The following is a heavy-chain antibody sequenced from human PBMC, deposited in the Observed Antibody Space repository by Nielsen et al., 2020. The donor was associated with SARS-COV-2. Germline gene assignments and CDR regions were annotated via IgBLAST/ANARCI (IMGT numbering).Heavy chain of an antibody. CDR3: ASPDYYGSGSWGGTVDY. CDR1: GFTFSSYA. Sequence: GGSLRLSCAASGFTFSSYAMHWVRQAPGKGLEWVAVISYDGSNKYYADSVKGRFTISRDNSKNTLYLQMNSLRAEDTAVYYCASPDYYGSGSWGGTVDYWGQGTLVTVSS. D-gene: IGHD3-10*01. J-gene: IGHJ4*02. CDR2: ISYDGSNK. V-gene: IGHV3-30-3*01.